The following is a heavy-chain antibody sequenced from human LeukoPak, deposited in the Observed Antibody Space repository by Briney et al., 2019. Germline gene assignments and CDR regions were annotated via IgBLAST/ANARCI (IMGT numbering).Heavy chain of an antibody. CDR1: GFTLSSYG. V-gene: IGHV3-30*18. D-gene: IGHD3-22*01. J-gene: IGHJ4*02. CDR2: MSYDGRNR. CDR3: AKGILIVVVTALDY. Sequence: GGSLRLSCAASGFTLSSYGMHWVRQAPGKGLEWVAFMSYDGRNRYYGDSVKGRFTISRDISKNTVYLQMNSLRAEDTAVYYCAKGILIVVVTALDYWGQGTLVTVSS.